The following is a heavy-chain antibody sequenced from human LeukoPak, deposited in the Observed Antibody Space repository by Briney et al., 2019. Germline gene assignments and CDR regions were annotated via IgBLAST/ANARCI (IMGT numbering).Heavy chain of an antibody. CDR3: ARDFRPQVGATQGDAFDI. Sequence: GASVKVSCKASGYTFTGYYMHWVRQAPGQGLEWMGWINPNSGGTNYAQKFQGRVTMTRDTSISTAYMELSRLRSDDTAVYYCARDFRPQVGATQGDAFDIWGQGTMVTVFS. J-gene: IGHJ3*02. CDR1: GYTFTGYY. D-gene: IGHD1-26*01. CDR2: INPNSGGT. V-gene: IGHV1-2*02.